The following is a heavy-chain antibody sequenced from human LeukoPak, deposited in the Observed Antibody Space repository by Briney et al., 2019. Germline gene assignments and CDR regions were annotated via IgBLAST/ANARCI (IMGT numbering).Heavy chain of an antibody. CDR3: AGHSSSWRLDAFDI. CDR2: IYSGGTT. J-gene: IGHJ3*02. D-gene: IGHD6-13*01. V-gene: IGHV3-53*01. CDR1: GFTVSSSY. Sequence: GGSLRLSCAASGFTVSSSYMIWVRQAPGKGLEWVSVIYSGGTTYYADSVKGRFTISRDNSKNTLYLQMNSLRAEDTAVYYCAGHSSSWRLDAFDIWGQGTMVTVSS.